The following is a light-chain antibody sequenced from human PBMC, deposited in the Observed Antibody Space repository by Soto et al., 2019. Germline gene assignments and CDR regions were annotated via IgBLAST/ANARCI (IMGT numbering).Light chain of an antibody. CDR2: TGS. V-gene: IGKV3-20*01. Sequence: EIVLTQSPGTLSLSPGERATLSCRASQSLASNYLAWYQQKPGQAPRLLIYTGSTRATGIPDRFSGSVSGTDFTLTIRRLEPEDFAVYYCQNYESSLPSYTFGQGTKLEVK. J-gene: IGKJ2*01. CDR3: QNYESSLPSYT. CDR1: QSLASNY.